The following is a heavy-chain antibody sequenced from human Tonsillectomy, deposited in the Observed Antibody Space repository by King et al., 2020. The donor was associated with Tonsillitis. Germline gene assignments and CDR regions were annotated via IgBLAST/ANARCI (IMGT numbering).Heavy chain of an antibody. Sequence: VQLQQWGARLLKPSETLSLTCAVYGGSFSGYYWTWIRQPPGKGLEWIGEINHSGSTNYNPSLKCRVPMAVETSKNQFSLTLRSVTAADTAVYYCARGGGTIFGVIVADSYYYYMDVWGKGTTVTVSS. V-gene: IGHV4-34*01. D-gene: IGHD3-3*01. CDR1: GGSFSGYY. J-gene: IGHJ6*03. CDR3: ARGGGTIFGVIVADSYYYYMDV. CDR2: INHSGST.